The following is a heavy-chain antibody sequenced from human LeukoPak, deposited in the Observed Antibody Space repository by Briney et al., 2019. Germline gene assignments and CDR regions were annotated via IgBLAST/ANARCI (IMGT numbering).Heavy chain of an antibody. CDR2: ISGSSIYI. J-gene: IGHJ4*02. D-gene: IGHD2-15*01. Sequence: TGGSLRLSCAASGFTFSTYSMNWVRQAPGKGLEWVSSISGSSIYIYYADSVKGRFTISRDNSKNTLYLQMNSLRAEDTAVYYCARDSRSGYFDYWGQGTLVTVSS. V-gene: IGHV3-21*01. CDR1: GFTFSTYS. CDR3: ARDSRSGYFDY.